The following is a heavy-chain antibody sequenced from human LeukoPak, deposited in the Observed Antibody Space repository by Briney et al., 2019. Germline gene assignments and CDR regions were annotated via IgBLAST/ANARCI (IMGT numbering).Heavy chain of an antibody. CDR3: ARAPTSIGSYPGEYYFDY. V-gene: IGHV4-59*01. CDR1: GGSISSYY. D-gene: IGHD3-10*01. Sequence: SETLSLTCTVSGGSISSYYWSWIRQPPGKGLEWIGYIYYSGSTNYNPSLKSRVTISVDTSKNQFSLKLSSVTAADTAVYYCARAPTSIGSYPGEYYFDYWGQGTLVTVSS. J-gene: IGHJ4*02. CDR2: IYYSGST.